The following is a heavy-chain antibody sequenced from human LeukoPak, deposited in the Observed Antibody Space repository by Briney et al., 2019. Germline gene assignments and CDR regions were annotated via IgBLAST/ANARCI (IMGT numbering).Heavy chain of an antibody. V-gene: IGHV4-38-2*02. CDR3: ARDHQLLSGGFDY. J-gene: IGHJ4*02. Sequence: SETLSLTCAVSGYSISSGYYWGWIRQPPGKGLEWIGSIYHSGSTYYNPSLKSRVTISVDTSKNQFSLKLSSVTAADTAVYYCARDHQLLSGGFDYWGQGTLVTVSS. CDR1: GYSISSGYY. D-gene: IGHD2-2*01. CDR2: IYHSGST.